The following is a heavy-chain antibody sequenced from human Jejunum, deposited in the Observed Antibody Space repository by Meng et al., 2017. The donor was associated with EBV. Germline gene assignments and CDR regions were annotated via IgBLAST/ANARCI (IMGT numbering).Heavy chain of an antibody. J-gene: IGHJ4*02. CDR3: TDVGGDMI. CDR1: GFTFTNSH. CDR2: IKRTTDGGTT. V-gene: IGHV3-15*01. D-gene: IGHD3-16*01. Sequence: VTLVGYGGRFVKPWASLRLSCAASGFTFTNSHMTWVRQAPGKGLEWVGRIKRTTDGGTTDYAAPVKGRFTISRDDSKNTLYLQMNSLKTEDTAVYYCTDVGGDMIWGQGILVTVSS.